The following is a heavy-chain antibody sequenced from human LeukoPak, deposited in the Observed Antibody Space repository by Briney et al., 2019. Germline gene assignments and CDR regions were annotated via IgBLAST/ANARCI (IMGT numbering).Heavy chain of an antibody. V-gene: IGHV6-1*01. D-gene: IGHD6-19*01. CDR3: AGDPYSSGWLDY. Sequence: SQTLSLTCAISGDSVSSHSATWNWIRQSPSRGLEWLGRTYYRSKWYNDYAVSVKSRITISPDTSKNQFSLQLNSVTPEDTAVYYCAGDPYSSGWLDYWGQGTLVTVSS. CDR2: TYYRSKWYN. J-gene: IGHJ4*02. CDR1: GDSVSSHSAT.